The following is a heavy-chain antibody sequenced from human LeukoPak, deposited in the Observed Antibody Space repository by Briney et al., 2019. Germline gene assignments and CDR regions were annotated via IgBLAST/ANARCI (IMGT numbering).Heavy chain of an antibody. J-gene: IGHJ3*02. D-gene: IGHD2/OR15-2a*01. CDR3: VRPSTYFDFDI. Sequence: SETLSLTCTVSGGSIFSYYWAWIRQPPGKGLEWIGYVFYSGSTNYNPSLKSRVTISVDTSKNQFSLRLNSVTAADTAVYYCVRPSTYFDFDIWGQGTMVTVSS. CDR1: GGSIFSYY. V-gene: IGHV4-59*01. CDR2: VFYSGST.